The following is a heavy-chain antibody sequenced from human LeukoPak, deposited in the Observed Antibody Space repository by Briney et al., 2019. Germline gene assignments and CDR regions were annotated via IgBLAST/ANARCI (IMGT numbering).Heavy chain of an antibody. Sequence: SVKVSCKASGGTFSSYAIRWVRQAPGQGLEWMGGIILIFGTANYAQKFQGRVTITADESTSTAYMELSSLRSEDTAVYYCARVAGTSLTDYYYGMDVWGKGTTVTVSS. CDR1: GGTFSSYA. V-gene: IGHV1-69*13. D-gene: IGHD1-1*01. J-gene: IGHJ6*04. CDR2: IILIFGTA. CDR3: ARVAGTSLTDYYYGMDV.